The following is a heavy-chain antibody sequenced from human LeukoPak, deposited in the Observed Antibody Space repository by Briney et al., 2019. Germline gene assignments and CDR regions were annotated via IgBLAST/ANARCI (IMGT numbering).Heavy chain of an antibody. CDR1: GGSISSYY. D-gene: IGHD3-10*01. J-gene: IGHJ6*02. CDR3: ARQRWFGEMHLYGMDV. V-gene: IGHV4-59*08. CDR2: IYYSGST. Sequence: SETLSLTCTVSGGSISSYYWSWIRQPPGKGLEWIGYIYYSGSTNYNPSLKSRVTISVDTSKNHFSLQLNSVTPEDTALYYCARQRWFGEMHLYGMDVWGQGTTVTVSS.